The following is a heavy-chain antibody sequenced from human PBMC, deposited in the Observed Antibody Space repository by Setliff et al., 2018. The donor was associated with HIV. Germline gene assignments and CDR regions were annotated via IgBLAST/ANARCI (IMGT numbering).Heavy chain of an antibody. D-gene: IGHD2-21*02. CDR3: ARGQGCGGGCHYAFEM. J-gene: IGHJ3*02. CDR1: GGSASNSRYY. CDR2: IYYNEKT. V-gene: IGHV4-39*01. Sequence: SETLSLTCTVSGGSASNSRYYWAWIRQPPGKGLEYIGSIYYNEKTYYSPSLKGRVTISVDTSKNQFSLNLNSVTAADTAVYYCARGQGCGGGCHYAFEMWGQGTMVTVSS.